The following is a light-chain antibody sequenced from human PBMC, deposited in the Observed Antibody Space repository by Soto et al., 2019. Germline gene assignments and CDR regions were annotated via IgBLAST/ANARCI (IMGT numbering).Light chain of an antibody. CDR1: QSLLHSNGYNY. CDR2: LGS. J-gene: IGKJ1*01. CDR3: MQALQTPPWT. Sequence: IVMTQSPLSLPVTPGEPASISCRSSQSLLHSNGYNYLDWYLQKPGQCPQLLIYLGSKRVSGVPHRFSGGGSVTDFTLKISRVEAEDVGVYYCMQALQTPPWTFGQGTKVEIK. V-gene: IGKV2-28*01.